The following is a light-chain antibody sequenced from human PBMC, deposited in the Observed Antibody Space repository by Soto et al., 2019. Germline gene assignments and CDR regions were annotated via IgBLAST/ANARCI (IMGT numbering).Light chain of an antibody. CDR1: SSDVGGYTY. CDR2: DVS. J-gene: IGLJ1*01. V-gene: IGLV2-11*01. Sequence: QSVLTQPHSASGSPGQSVSISCTGTSSDVGGYTYVSWYQQHPGKAPKAMIYDVSKRPSGVPDRFSGSKSGNTASLTISGLQSEDEADYYCCSYAGRYTYVFGTGTKVTVL. CDR3: CSYAGRYTYV.